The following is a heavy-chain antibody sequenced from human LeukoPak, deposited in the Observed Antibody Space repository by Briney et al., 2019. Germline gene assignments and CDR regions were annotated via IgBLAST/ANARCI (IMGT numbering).Heavy chain of an antibody. CDR1: GLTFSNYG. D-gene: IGHD4-17*01. CDR3: SKDPNGDYVGAFDM. V-gene: IGHV3-23*01. CDR2: ITGSGRGS. Sequence: GGSLTLSCTASGLTFSNYGTTWVRQAPGKGLEWVSSITGSGRGSYYADSVKGRFSVSRDNSQNTVFLHMTSLRADDTALYYRSKDPNGDYVGAFDMWGPGTMVTVSS. J-gene: IGHJ3*02.